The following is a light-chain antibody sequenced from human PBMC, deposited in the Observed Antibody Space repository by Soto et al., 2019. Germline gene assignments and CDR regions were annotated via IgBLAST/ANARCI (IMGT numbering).Light chain of an antibody. Sequence: EIVLTQSPGTLSLSPGERATLSCRASQSVNIYLAWYQQKPGRAPRLLMHGAYRRATGIPDRFSGSGSGTDFTLIISRLEPEDFAVYSCQQYGTPLHTFGQGTKLEIK. CDR2: GAY. CDR1: QSVNIY. V-gene: IGKV3-20*01. J-gene: IGKJ2*01. CDR3: QQYGTPLHT.